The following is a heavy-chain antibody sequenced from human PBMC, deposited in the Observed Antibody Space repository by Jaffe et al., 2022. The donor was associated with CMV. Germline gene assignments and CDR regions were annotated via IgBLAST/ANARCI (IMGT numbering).Heavy chain of an antibody. Sequence: EVQLVESGGGLVKPGGSLRLSCAASGFTFSSYSMNWVRQAPGKGLEWVSSISSSSSYIYYADSVKGRFTISRDNAKNSLYLQMNSLRAEDTAVYYCARDVAGDFGFDPWGQGTLVTVSS. CDR1: GFTFSSYS. D-gene: IGHD3-3*01. V-gene: IGHV3-21*01. CDR3: ARDVAGDFGFDP. J-gene: IGHJ5*02. CDR2: ISSSSSYI.